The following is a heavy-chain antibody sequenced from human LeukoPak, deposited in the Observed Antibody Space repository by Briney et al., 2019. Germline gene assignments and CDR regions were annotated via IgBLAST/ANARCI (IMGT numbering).Heavy chain of an antibody. D-gene: IGHD2-15*01. CDR3: ARGLWGTQCRTSTCYTLDP. CDR2: MDPNSGNG. Sequence: ASVKVSCKASGYAFRTYDINWVRQATGQGLEWMGWMDPNSGNGGSAQKFQGRVTMTRDTSRSTAYEELSSLTSEDAAVYYCARGLWGTQCRTSTCYTLDPWGQGTLVTVSS. CDR1: GYAFRTYD. V-gene: IGHV1-8*02. J-gene: IGHJ5*02.